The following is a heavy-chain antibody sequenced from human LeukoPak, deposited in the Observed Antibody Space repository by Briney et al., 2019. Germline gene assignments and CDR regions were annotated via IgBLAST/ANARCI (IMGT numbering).Heavy chain of an antibody. CDR1: GFTFSSYA. D-gene: IGHD2-15*01. V-gene: IGHV3-23*01. Sequence: AGGSLRLSCAASGFTFSSYAMSWVRQAPGKGLEWVSAISGSGGSTYYADSVKGRFTISRDNSKNTLYLQMNSLRAEDTAVYYCAEDLSLSGGSSEGLSSMDVWGKGTTVTVSS. J-gene: IGHJ6*03. CDR3: AEDLSLSGGSSEGLSSMDV. CDR2: ISGSGGST.